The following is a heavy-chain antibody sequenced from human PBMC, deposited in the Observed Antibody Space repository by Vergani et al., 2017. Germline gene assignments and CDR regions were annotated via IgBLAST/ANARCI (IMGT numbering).Heavy chain of an antibody. CDR2: IYHSGRT. CDR1: GYSISSGYN. J-gene: IGHJ4*02. D-gene: IGHD5-24*01. CDR3: ARAMTTTDY. Sequence: QVQLQESGPGLVKPSETLSFTCTASGYSISSGYNGGWIRQPPGKGLEWILSIYHSGRTYYNPALKSRVTISVDTSKNQFSLKLNAVTATDTAVYYCARAMTTTDYWGEGTLVTVSS. V-gene: IGHV4-38-2*02.